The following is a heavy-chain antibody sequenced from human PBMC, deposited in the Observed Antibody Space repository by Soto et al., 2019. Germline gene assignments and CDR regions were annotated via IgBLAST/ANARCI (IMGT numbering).Heavy chain of an antibody. CDR1: GGTFSSYA. Sequence: QVQLVQAGAEVKKPGSAEKVSCKASGGTFSSYAISWMRQAPGQRLARMGGIIAIFGTANYAQRIQGRVTITANECESTDYMELSSLRSEDTAVYDCARVKPLLDGGYYYGMDVWGQGTTVTVSS. CDR3: ARVKPLLDGGYYYGMDV. D-gene: IGHD1-26*01. V-gene: IGHV1-69*01. J-gene: IGHJ6*02. CDR2: IIAIFGTA.